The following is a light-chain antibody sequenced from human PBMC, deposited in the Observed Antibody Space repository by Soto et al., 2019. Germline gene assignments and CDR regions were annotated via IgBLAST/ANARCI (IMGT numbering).Light chain of an antibody. J-gene: IGLJ1*01. V-gene: IGLV2-14*01. CDR3: SSFTTTSTDV. Sequence: QSALTQPASVSESPGQSISISCTGTSSDVGAYNFVSWYQQHPGKAPKLMIYEVNNRPSGVSNRFSGSKSGNTASLTISGLQAEDEADYYCSSFTTTSTDVYGTGTKLTVL. CDR1: SSDVGAYNF. CDR2: EVN.